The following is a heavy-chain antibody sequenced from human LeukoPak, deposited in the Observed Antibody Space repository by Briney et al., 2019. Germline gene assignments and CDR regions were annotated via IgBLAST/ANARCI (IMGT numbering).Heavy chain of an antibody. V-gene: IGHV3-30-3*01. J-gene: IGHJ4*02. CDR1: GFTFSSYA. D-gene: IGHD2-15*01. CDR3: AKDQLGYCSGGSCPKNGNY. CDR2: ISYDGSNK. Sequence: PGGSLRLSCAASGFTFSSYAMHWVRQAPGKGLEWVAVISYDGSNKYYADSVKGRFTISRDNSKNTLYLQMNSLRAEDTAVYYCAKDQLGYCSGGSCPKNGNYWGQGTLVTVSS.